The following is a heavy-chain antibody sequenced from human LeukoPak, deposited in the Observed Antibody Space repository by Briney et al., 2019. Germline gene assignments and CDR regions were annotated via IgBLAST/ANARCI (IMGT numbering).Heavy chain of an antibody. CDR2: IYYSGST. D-gene: IGHD2-2*02. CDR3: ARGDIVVVPAAIHTRPFDY. J-gene: IGHJ4*02. CDR1: GGSISSGGYY. Sequence: PSETLSLTCTVSGGSISSGGYYWSWIRQHPGKGLEWIGYIYYSGSTYYNPSLKSRVTISVDTSKNQFSLKLSSVTAADTAVYYCARGDIVVVPAAIHTRPFDYWGQGTLVTVSS. V-gene: IGHV4-31*03.